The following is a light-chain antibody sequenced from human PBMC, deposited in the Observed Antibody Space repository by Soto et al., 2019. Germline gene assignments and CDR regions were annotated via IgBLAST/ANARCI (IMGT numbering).Light chain of an antibody. CDR2: DST. Sequence: DIVLTQSPGTLSLSPGERATRSCRASHSIHTSLAWYQQKPGQPPRLVVYDSTLRANGVPDRFGGSRSGTEFTLTINNLEPEDFAVYYCQQRNVWPPITFGQGTRLEIK. CDR3: QQRNVWPPIT. CDR1: HSIHTS. J-gene: IGKJ5*01. V-gene: IGKV3-11*01.